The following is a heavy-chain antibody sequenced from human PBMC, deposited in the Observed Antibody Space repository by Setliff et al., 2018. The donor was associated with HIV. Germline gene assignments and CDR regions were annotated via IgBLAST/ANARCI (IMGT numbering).Heavy chain of an antibody. J-gene: IGHJ3*02. V-gene: IGHV3-48*03. CDR2: ISSSGRTI. CDR1: GFTFSNY. D-gene: IGHD4-4*01. Sequence: PGGSLRLSCVVSGFTFSNYKNYEMHWVRQAPGKGLEWISSISSSGRTIKYAESVKGRFTISRDNSKNTLYVQMNSLRADDTAIYYCVRDLTTIVTRKVFDIWGQGTMVTVSS. CDR3: VRDLTTIVTRKVFDI.